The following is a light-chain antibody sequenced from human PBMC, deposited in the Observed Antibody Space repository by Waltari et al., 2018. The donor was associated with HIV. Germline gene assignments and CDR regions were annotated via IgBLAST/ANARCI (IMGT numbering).Light chain of an antibody. Sequence: QSVLTQPPSASGTPGQRVTISRSGSRSNIGRNSVQWYQQLPGAAPKLLIYSNHQRPSGVPDRFSGSKSGTSSSLAISGLQSEDEADYYCAVWDDNLNGWVFGGGTKLTVL. J-gene: IGLJ3*02. CDR3: AVWDDNLNGWV. CDR2: SNH. CDR1: RSNIGRNS. V-gene: IGLV1-44*01.